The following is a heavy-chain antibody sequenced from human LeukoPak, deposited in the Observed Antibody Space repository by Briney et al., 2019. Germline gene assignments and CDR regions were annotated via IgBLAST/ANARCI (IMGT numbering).Heavy chain of an antibody. CDR2: ISYDGSNK. J-gene: IGHJ4*02. CDR3: ARAQGVYAISHYFDY. CDR1: GFTFSSYA. Sequence: PGGSLRLSCAASGFTFSSYAMHWVRQAPGKGLEWVAVISYDGSNKYYADSVKGRFTISRDNSKNTLYLQMNSLRAEDTAVYYCARAQGVYAISHYFDYWGQGTLVTVSS. V-gene: IGHV3-30*04. D-gene: IGHD2-8*01.